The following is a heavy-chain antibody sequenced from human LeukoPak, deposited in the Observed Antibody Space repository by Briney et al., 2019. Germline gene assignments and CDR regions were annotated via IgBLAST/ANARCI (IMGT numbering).Heavy chain of an antibody. J-gene: IGHJ4*02. CDR3: AKDREFVAAAGPWDY. V-gene: IGHV1-69*13. Sequence: SVKVSCKASGGTFSSYAISWVRQAPGQGLEWMGGIIPIFGTANYAQKFQGRVTITADESTSTAYMELNSLRAEDTAVYYCAKDREFVAAAGPWDYWGQGTLVTVSS. CDR2: IIPIFGTA. CDR1: GGTFSSYA. D-gene: IGHD6-13*01.